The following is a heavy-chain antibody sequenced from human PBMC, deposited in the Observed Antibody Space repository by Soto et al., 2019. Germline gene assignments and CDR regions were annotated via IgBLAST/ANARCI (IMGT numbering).Heavy chain of an antibody. CDR1: GFTFCSYS. Sequence: GGSLRLSCAASGFTFCSYSMNWVRQAPGKGLEWVSSISSSSSYIYYADSVKGRFTISRDNAKNSLYLQMNSLRAEDTAVYYCAGDHGLSSYAFDIWGQGTMVTVSS. V-gene: IGHV3-21*01. CDR3: AGDHGLSSYAFDI. D-gene: IGHD2-15*01. CDR2: ISSSSSYI. J-gene: IGHJ3*02.